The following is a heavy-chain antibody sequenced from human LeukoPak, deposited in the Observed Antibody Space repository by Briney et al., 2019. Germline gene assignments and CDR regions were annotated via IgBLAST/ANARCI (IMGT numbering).Heavy chain of an antibody. D-gene: IGHD3-10*01. J-gene: IGHJ4*02. CDR3: ARGYGSGRFIDY. V-gene: IGHV4-39*07. CDR2: IYYSGNT. CDR1: GDSISSSSYY. Sequence: SETLSLTCTVSGDSISSSSYYWGWIRQPPEKGLEWIGSIYYSGNTYYNPSLKSRVTISVDTSKNQFSLKLSSVTAADTAVYYCARGYGSGRFIDYWGQGTLVTVSS.